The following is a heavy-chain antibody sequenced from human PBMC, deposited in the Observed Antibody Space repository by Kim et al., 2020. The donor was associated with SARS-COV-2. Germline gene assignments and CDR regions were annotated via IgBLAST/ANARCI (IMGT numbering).Heavy chain of an antibody. Sequence: GGSLRLSCAASGFTFSSYGMHWVRQAPGKGLEWVAVISYDGSNKYYADSVKGRFTISRDNSKNTLYLQMNSLRAEDTAVYYCAKDGGIHVVVVAATHHAFDIWGQGTMVTVSS. D-gene: IGHD2-15*01. CDR2: ISYDGSNK. V-gene: IGHV3-30*18. CDR1: GFTFSSYG. CDR3: AKDGGIHVVVVAATHHAFDI. J-gene: IGHJ3*02.